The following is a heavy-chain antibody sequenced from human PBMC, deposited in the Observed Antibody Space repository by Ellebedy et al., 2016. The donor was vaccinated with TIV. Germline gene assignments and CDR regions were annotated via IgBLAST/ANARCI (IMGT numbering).Heavy chain of an antibody. CDR2: ISRLDDST. D-gene: IGHD4-17*01. Sequence: GESLKISXSASGFIFRNYVMSWVRQAPGKGLKWVSGISRLDDSTYYADSVKGRFTISRDNPKNTVYLQMNNLRAEDTGVYYCAKDRDDDGDFVFDSWGQGTLVIAS. V-gene: IGHV3-23*01. CDR1: GFIFRNYV. J-gene: IGHJ4*02. CDR3: AKDRDDDGDFVFDS.